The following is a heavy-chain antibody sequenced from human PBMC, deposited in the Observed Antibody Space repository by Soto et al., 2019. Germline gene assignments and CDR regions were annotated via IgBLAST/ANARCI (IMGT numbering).Heavy chain of an antibody. CDR2: ISGSGGST. CDR1: GFTFSSYA. V-gene: IGHV3-23*01. J-gene: IGHJ4*02. D-gene: IGHD2-15*01. Sequence: GGSLRLSCAASGFTFSSYAMSWVRQAPGKGLEWVSAISGSGGSTYYADSVKGRFTISRDNSKNTLYLHMNSLRAEDTARYYCAKERVAAAYVETSPFDFWGQRTQVTVSS. CDR3: AKERVAAAYVETSPFDF.